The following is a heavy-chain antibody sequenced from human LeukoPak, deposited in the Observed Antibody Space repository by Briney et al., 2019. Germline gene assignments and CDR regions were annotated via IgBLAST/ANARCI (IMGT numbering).Heavy chain of an antibody. J-gene: IGHJ4*02. CDR2: VWYDGSNK. Sequence: GGSLRLSCVASGFIFSTYGIHWVRQAPGRGLEWVAVVWYDGSNKNYADSVKGRFTISRDNSKNTLYLQMDSLRAEDTAVYYCAREHLGEFASHFDYWGQGTLVTVSS. CDR1: GFIFSTYG. D-gene: IGHD3-16*01. CDR3: AREHLGEFASHFDY. V-gene: IGHV3-33*01.